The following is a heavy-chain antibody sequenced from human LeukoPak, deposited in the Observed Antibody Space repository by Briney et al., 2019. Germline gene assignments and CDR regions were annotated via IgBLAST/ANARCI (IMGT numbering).Heavy chain of an antibody. Sequence: GGSLRLSCAASGFTFSSYGMHWVRQAPGKGLEWVAFIRYDGSNKYYADSVKGRFTISRDNSKNTLYLQMNSLRPEDTAVYYCAKKRTAENYFDYWGQGTLFTVSS. D-gene: IGHD1/OR15-1a*01. V-gene: IGHV3-30*02. J-gene: IGHJ4*02. CDR1: GFTFSSYG. CDR3: AKKRTAENYFDY. CDR2: IRYDGSNK.